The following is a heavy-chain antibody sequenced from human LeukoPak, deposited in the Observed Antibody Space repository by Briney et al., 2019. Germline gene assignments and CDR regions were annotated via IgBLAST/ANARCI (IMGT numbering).Heavy chain of an antibody. D-gene: IGHD1-26*01. CDR1: GGSFSGYY. Sequence: SETLSLTCAVYGGSFSGYYWSWLRQPPGKGLEWIGSIYYSGTTYYNPSLKSRVTISVDTSKNQFSLKLSSVTAADTAVYYCASLGGSYYGMDVWGQGTTVTVSS. CDR2: IYYSGTT. V-gene: IGHV4-34*01. CDR3: ASLGGSYYGMDV. J-gene: IGHJ6*02.